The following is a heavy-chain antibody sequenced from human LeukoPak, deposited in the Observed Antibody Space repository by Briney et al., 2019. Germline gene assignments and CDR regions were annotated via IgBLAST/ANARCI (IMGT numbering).Heavy chain of an antibody. J-gene: IGHJ6*02. Sequence: SETLSLTCTVSGGSISSSSYYWGWIRQPPGKGLEWIGSIYYSGSTYYNPSLKSRVTISVDTSKNQFSLKLSSVTAADTAVYYCARGHSRYSSGWYYLGAWPDLYGMDVWGQGTTVTVSS. CDR1: GGSISSSSYY. CDR2: IYYSGST. CDR3: ARGHSRYSSGWYYLGAWPDLYGMDV. D-gene: IGHD6-19*01. V-gene: IGHV4-39*07.